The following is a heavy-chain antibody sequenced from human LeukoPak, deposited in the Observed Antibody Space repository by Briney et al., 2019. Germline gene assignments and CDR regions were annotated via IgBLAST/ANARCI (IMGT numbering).Heavy chain of an antibody. D-gene: IGHD2-21*01. CDR3: ARAYCGGDCTAGGAFDI. CDR2: VSASGAI. J-gene: IGHJ3*02. Sequence: SQTLSLTCSVSGVSVGSHFWSWVRQPAGKALEWIGRVSASGAISSNPSPNSRVTMSLDTSKNQFSLKLTSVTAADTAVYFCARAYCGGDCTAGGAFDICGEGTMVTVSS. CDR1: GVSVGSHF. V-gene: IGHV4-4*07.